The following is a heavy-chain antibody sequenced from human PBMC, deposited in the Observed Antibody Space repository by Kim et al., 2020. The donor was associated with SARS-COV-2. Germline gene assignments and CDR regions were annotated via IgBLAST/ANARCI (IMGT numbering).Heavy chain of an antibody. CDR1: GGSISSGGYY. J-gene: IGHJ4*02. CDR3: ASFGIEWELPSDY. CDR2: IYYSGST. V-gene: IGHV4-31*03. Sequence: SETLSLTCTVSGGSISSGGYYWSWIRQRPGKGLEWIGYIYYSGSTYYNPSLKSRVTISVDTSKNQFSLKLSSVTAADTAVYYCASFGIEWELPSDYWGQGTLVTVSS. D-gene: IGHD1-26*01.